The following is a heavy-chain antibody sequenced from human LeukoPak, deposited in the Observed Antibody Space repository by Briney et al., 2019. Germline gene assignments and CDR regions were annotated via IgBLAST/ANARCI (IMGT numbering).Heavy chain of an antibody. CDR2: IYYSGST. Sequence: PSETLSLTCTVSGGSISSSSYYWGWIRQPPGKGLEWIGSIYYSGSTYYNPSLKSRVTISVDTSKNQFSLKLSSVTAADTAVYYCARAPYSGSLDYWGQGTLVTVSS. CDR3: ARAPYSGSLDY. V-gene: IGHV4-39*07. CDR1: GGSISSSSYY. J-gene: IGHJ4*02. D-gene: IGHD1-26*01.